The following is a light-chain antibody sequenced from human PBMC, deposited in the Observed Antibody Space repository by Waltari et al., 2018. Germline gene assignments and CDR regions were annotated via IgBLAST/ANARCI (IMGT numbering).Light chain of an antibody. CDR1: NSDIGGYNF. J-gene: IGLJ2*01. Sequence: QSALTQPASVSGSPGQSITLPCTGTNSDIGGYNFFSCYQQHPGKAPRLMIYDVNKRPSGVSNRFSGSKSGNTASLTISGLQADDEADYYCTSFTSTTSYVVFGGGTNLTV. CDR2: DVN. CDR3: TSFTSTTSYVV. V-gene: IGLV2-14*03.